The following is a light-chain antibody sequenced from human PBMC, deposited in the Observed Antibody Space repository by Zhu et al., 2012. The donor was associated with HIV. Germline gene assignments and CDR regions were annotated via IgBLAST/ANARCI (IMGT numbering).Light chain of an antibody. J-gene: IGKJ1*01. CDR1: QSVGSSY. Sequence: VLTQSPDTLSLSPGDRATLSCRASQSVGSSYLAWYQQKPGQAPRLLIYGASTRATGIPDRFSGSGSGTDFTLTISRLEPEDFAVYYCQQYGTSPRTFGQGTKLEIK. CDR3: QQYGTSPRT. V-gene: IGKV3-20*01. CDR2: GAS.